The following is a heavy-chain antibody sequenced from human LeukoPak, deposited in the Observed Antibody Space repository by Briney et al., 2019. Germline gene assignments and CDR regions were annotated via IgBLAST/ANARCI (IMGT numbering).Heavy chain of an antibody. CDR1: GGPISSSSYY. D-gene: IGHD6-6*01. V-gene: IGHV4-39*01. CDR2: IYYSGST. CDR3: ARQGLVYWYFDL. J-gene: IGHJ2*01. Sequence: SETLSLTCTVSGGPISSSSYYWGWIRQPPGKGLEWIGSIYYSGSTYYNPSLKSRVTISVDTSKNQFSLKLSSVTTADTAVYYCARQGLVYWYFDLWGRGTLVTVSS.